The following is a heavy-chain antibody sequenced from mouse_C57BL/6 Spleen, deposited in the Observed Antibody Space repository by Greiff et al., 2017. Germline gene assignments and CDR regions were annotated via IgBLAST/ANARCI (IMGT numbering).Heavy chain of an antibody. Sequence: EVMLVESGGGLVQPGGSLSLSCAASGFTFTDYYMSWVRQPPGKALEWLGFIRNKANGYTTEYSASVKGRFTISRDNSQSILYLQMNALRAEDSATYYWERYPSYYGSSYWYFDVWGTGTTVTVSS. CDR3: ERYPSYYGSSYWYFDV. V-gene: IGHV7-3*01. CDR1: GFTFTDYY. J-gene: IGHJ1*03. D-gene: IGHD1-1*01. CDR2: IRNKANGYTT.